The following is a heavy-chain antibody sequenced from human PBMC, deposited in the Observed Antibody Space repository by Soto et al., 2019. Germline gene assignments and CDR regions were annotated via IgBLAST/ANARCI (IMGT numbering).Heavy chain of an antibody. J-gene: IGHJ4*02. CDR1: GGSISSYY. CDR3: ARSYYYDSSGYPYYFDY. Sequence: KASETLSLTCTVSGGSISSYYWSWIRQPPGKGLEWIGYIYYSGSTNYNPSLKSRVTISVDTSKNQFSLKLSSVTAADTAVYYCARSYYYDSSGYPYYFDYWGRGTLVTVSS. D-gene: IGHD3-22*01. V-gene: IGHV4-59*01. CDR2: IYYSGST.